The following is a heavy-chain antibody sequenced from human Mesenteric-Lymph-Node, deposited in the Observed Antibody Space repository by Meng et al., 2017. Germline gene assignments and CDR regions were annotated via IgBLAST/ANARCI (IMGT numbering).Heavy chain of an antibody. Sequence: ASVKVSWKASGYTFTSYDINWVRQATGQGLEWMGWMNPNSGNTGYAQKFQGRVTMTRNTSISTAYMELSRLRSDDTAVYYCAREEVYSGYDYTPYWGQGTLVTVSS. J-gene: IGHJ4*02. CDR2: MNPNSGNT. V-gene: IGHV1-8*01. CDR3: AREEVYSGYDYTPY. D-gene: IGHD5-12*01. CDR1: GYTFTSYD.